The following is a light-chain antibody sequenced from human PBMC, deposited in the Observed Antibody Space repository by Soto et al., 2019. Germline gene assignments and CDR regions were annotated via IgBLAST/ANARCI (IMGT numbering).Light chain of an antibody. CDR2: EVS. CDR3: SSKTSSNTLYV. V-gene: IGLV2-14*01. CDR1: SSDVGGSKY. J-gene: IGLJ1*01. Sequence: QSALTQPASVSGSPGQSITISCTGSSSDVGGSKYVSWYQQHPGKAPRLMIYEVSYRPSGVSNRFSGSKSGNTASLTVSGLQAEDEADYYCSSKTSSNTLYVFGTGTKLTVL.